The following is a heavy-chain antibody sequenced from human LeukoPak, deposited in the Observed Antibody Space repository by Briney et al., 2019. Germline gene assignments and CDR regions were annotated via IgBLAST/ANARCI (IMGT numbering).Heavy chain of an antibody. CDR2: IRYDGSNK. Sequence: GGSLSLSCAASGFTFSSYGMHRVRQAPGKGLEWVAFIRYDGSNKYYADSVKGRFTISRDNSKNTLYLQMNSLRAEDTAVYYCARGFKYSSSWYAFYWGQGTLVTVSS. CDR3: ARGFKYSSSWYAFY. D-gene: IGHD6-13*01. CDR1: GFTFSSYG. V-gene: IGHV3-30*02. J-gene: IGHJ4*02.